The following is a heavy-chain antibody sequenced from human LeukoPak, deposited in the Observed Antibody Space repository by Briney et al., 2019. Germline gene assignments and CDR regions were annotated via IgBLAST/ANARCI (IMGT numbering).Heavy chain of an antibody. CDR2: IHTSDNT. CDR3: ATRIGAGGLFYFDY. D-gene: IGHD6-13*01. V-gene: IGHV3-53*01. Sequence: GGSLRLSCAASGFIVSGKYMSWVRQVPGKGLEWVSGIHTSDNTFYADSVKGRFSISRDTSKNTLNLQMNTLRAEDTAVYYCATRIGAGGLFYFDYWGQGTLVTVSS. J-gene: IGHJ4*02. CDR1: GFIVSGKY.